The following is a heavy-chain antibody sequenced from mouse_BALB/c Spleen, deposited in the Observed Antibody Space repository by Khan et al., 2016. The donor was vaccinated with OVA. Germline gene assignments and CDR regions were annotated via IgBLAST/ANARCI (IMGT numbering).Heavy chain of an antibody. V-gene: IGHV2-3*01. CDR3: AKWGTANYYVMDY. CDR2: IWGDGST. CDR1: GFSLSSYG. Sequence: VQLQESGPGLVAPSQSLSITCTVSGFSLSSYGVNWVRQPPGKGLEWLGVIWGDGSTNYHSTLMSRLSISKDNSQSQVFLKLSSLQTDDTATYYCAKWGTANYYVMDYWGQGTSVTVSS. D-gene: IGHD1-2*01. J-gene: IGHJ4*01.